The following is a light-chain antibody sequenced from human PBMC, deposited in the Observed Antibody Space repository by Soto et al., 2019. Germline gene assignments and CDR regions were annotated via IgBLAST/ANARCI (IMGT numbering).Light chain of an antibody. J-gene: IGKJ4*01. CDR1: QGIGSA. CDR3: QPSSV. CDR2: DAS. V-gene: IGKV1-13*02. Sequence: SDIIACRASQGIGSALAWYQQKPGKAPKLLIYDASSLESGVSSWFSGRGTRKVFTLTISSQQPEDFTTYHCQPSSVFGGGTKVDIK.